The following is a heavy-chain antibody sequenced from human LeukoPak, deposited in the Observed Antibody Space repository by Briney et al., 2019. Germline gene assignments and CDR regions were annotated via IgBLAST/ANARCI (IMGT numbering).Heavy chain of an antibody. CDR1: GGTFSSYA. D-gene: IGHD5-12*01. CDR3: ARGLAYSGYDYRFDY. CDR2: IIPILGIA. V-gene: IGHV1-69*04. Sequence: GASVKVSCKASGGTFSSYAISWVRQAPGQGLEWMGRIIPILGIANYAQKFQGRVTITADKSTSTAYMELSSLRSEDTAVYYCARGLAYSGYDYRFDYWGQGTLVTVSS. J-gene: IGHJ4*02.